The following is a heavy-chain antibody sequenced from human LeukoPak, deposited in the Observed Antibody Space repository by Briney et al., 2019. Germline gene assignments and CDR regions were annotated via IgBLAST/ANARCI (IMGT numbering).Heavy chain of an antibody. CDR3: ASTPLSPDNWFDP. CDR1: GGSISSSSYY. V-gene: IGHV4-39*07. D-gene: IGHD5/OR15-5a*01. CDR2: IYYSGST. Sequence: SETLSLTCTVSGGSISSSSYYWGWIRQPPGKGLEWIGSIYYSGSTYYNPSLKSRVTISVDTSKNQFSLKLSSVTAADTAVYYCASTPLSPDNWFDPWGQGTLVTVSS. J-gene: IGHJ5*02.